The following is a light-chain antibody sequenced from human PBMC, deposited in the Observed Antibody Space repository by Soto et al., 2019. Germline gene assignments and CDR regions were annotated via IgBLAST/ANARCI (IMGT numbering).Light chain of an antibody. CDR3: LRYTDWLLWT. CDR2: GAP. V-gene: IGKV3-15*01. J-gene: IGKJ1*01. CDR1: QSVSSN. Sequence: IVRNLSLSTLFVTPGERATLSCRASQSVSSNLAWYQQKPGQAPRLLIYGAPTRATGIPARFSGSWSGTEFTLTICVWRSESFAVFCCLRYTDWLLWTFAEGTKVDIK.